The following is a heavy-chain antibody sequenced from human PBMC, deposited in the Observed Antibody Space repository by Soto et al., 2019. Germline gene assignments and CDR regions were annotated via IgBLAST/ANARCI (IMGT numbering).Heavy chain of an antibody. V-gene: IGHV3-23*01. CDR1: GFTFSIYA. J-gene: IGHJ4*02. D-gene: IGHD3-22*01. Sequence: LRLSCAASGFTFSIYAMTWVRQSPGKGLEWVSSMSRTGDNTYYADSVKGRFTISRDNSKNTLYLQMNSLRAEDTAIYYCAKDQSNSNPLYYFDFWGPGTLVTVS. CDR3: AKDQSNSNPLYYFDF. CDR2: MSRTGDNT.